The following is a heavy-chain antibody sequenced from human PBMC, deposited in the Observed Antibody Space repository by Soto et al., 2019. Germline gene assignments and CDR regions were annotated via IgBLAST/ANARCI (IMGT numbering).Heavy chain of an antibody. Sequence: QVQLVQSGAEVKKPGSSVKVSCKASGGTFSNFAISWVRQAPGQGLEWVGSIIPMFNTTNYGQRFQGRVTITADESTCRAYLELTSRGSEASAVYYCARCGLRYHSFGFILGIYGMDVGGQGTTVAVSS. CDR3: ARCGLRYHSFGFILGIYGMDV. CDR1: GGTFSNFA. V-gene: IGHV1-69*15. CDR2: IIPMFNTT. D-gene: IGHD5-18*01. J-gene: IGHJ6*02.